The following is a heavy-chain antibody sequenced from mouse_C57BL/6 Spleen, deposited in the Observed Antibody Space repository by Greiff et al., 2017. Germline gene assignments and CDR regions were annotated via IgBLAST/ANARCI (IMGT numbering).Heavy chain of an antibody. Sequence: VQLQQSGPGLVKPSQSLSLTCSVTGYSITSGYYWNWIRQFPGNKLEWMGYISYDGSNNYNPSLKNRISITRDTSKNQFFLKLNSVTTEDTATYYCARDPSYWYFDVWGTGTTVTVSS. D-gene: IGHD2-10*02. V-gene: IGHV3-6*01. CDR1: GYSITSGYY. CDR2: ISYDGSN. J-gene: IGHJ1*03. CDR3: ARDPSYWYFDV.